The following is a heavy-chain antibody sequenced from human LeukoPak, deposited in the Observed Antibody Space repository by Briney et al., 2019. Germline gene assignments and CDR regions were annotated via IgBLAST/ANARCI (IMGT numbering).Heavy chain of an antibody. V-gene: IGHV4-34*01. D-gene: IGHD5-18*01. Sequence: SETLSLTCAVYGGSFSGYYWSWIRQPPGKGLEWIGEINHSGSTNYNPSLKSRVTISVDTSKNQLSLKLSSVTAADTAVYYCASFIQGYSYGSPYYFDYWGQGTLVTVSS. CDR2: INHSGST. J-gene: IGHJ4*02. CDR1: GGSFSGYY. CDR3: ASFIQGYSYGSPYYFDY.